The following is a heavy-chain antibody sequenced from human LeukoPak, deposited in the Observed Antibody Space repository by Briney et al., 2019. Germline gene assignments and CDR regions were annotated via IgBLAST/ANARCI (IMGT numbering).Heavy chain of an antibody. D-gene: IGHD1-26*01. CDR2: IYHSGTT. Sequence: SETLSLTCTVSGGSISSYYWSWIRQPPGKGLEWIGYIYHSGTTNYNPSLKGRVAISVDTSKSQFSLKLSSVTAADTAIYYCARNIVGPRQVDYWGQGTLVTVSS. CDR3: ARNIVGPRQVDY. CDR1: GGSISSYY. J-gene: IGHJ4*02. V-gene: IGHV4-59*01.